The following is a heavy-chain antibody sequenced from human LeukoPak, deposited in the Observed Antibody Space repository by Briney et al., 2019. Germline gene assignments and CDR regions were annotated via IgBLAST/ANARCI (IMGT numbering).Heavy chain of an antibody. CDR2: ISSSGSTI. D-gene: IGHD3-10*01. CDR3: ARDSHYGSGSYYNVGYYYYYMDV. CDR1: GFTFSSYE. Sequence: PGGSLRLSCAASGFTFSSYEMNWVRQAPGKGLEWVSYISSSGSTIYYADSVKGRFTISRDNAKNSLYLQMNSLRAEDTAVYYCARDSHYGSGSYYNVGYYYYYMDVWGKGTTVTISS. J-gene: IGHJ6*03. V-gene: IGHV3-48*03.